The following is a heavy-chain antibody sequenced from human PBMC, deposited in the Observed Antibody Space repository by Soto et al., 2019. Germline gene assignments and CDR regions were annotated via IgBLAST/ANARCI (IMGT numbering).Heavy chain of an antibody. CDR3: AAHPTGFPNWFDR. CDR1: GASITTSPYN. D-gene: IGHD1-1*01. Sequence: QLLLQESGPGLVRPSETLSLTCSVSGASITTSPYNWAWIRQPPKKGLQWIGTISYGATPYSTASLESRVTMTPDTSKNQFSLKLSSVTAADTAVYYCAAHPTGFPNWFDRWGQGTLVTVSS. CDR2: ISYGATP. V-gene: IGHV4-39*01. J-gene: IGHJ5*02.